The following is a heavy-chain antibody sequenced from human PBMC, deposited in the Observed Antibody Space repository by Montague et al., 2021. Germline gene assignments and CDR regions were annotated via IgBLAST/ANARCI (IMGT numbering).Heavy chain of an antibody. J-gene: IGHJ4*02. D-gene: IGHD3-10*01. CDR3: ASDRGPFDY. V-gene: IGHV4-34*01. CDR2: VKHIGSA. CDR1: GGSLSEYY. Sequence: SETLSLTCGVYGGSLSEYYWRWIRQSPGKGLEWIGEVKHIGSANYNPSLKSRVSMSVDKSKNQFSLKLRSVTAADTAVYYCASDRGPFDYWGQGTVVTVSS.